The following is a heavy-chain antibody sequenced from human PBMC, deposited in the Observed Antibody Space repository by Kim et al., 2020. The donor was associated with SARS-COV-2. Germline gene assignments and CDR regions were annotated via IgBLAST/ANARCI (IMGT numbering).Heavy chain of an antibody. CDR2: ISDSADST. D-gene: IGHD2-8*01. J-gene: IGHJ4*01. V-gene: IGHV3-23*01. Sequence: GGSLRLSCAASGFTFSNYAMNWVRQVPGKGLEWVSTISDSADSTYDADSVRGRFTTSRDNSKNTLFLHISSLRGDDTAVYYCVKGEGPYCITRVCYPFDYWGHGTLVTVSS. CDR3: VKGEGPYCITRVCYPFDY. CDR1: GFTFSNYA.